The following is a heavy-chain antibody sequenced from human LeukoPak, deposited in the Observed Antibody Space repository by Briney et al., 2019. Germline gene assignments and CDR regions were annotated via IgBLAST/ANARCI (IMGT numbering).Heavy chain of an antibody. D-gene: IGHD6-19*01. J-gene: IGHJ5*02. CDR1: GGSFSGYY. V-gene: IGHV4-34*01. CDR3: ARLRGATVAHSWFDP. Sequence: SETLSLTCAVYGGSFSGYYWNWIRPPPGKGLEWIGGINHSGNTNYNPSLKSRVTISVDTSKNQCSLRLSSVTAADTAVYYCARLRGATVAHSWFDPWGQGTLVTVSS. CDR2: INHSGNT.